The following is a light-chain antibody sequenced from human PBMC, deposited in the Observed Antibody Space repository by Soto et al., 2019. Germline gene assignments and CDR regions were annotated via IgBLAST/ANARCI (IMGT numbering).Light chain of an antibody. CDR3: QQTLT. Sequence: EIVLTQSPATLSLSPGERATLSCRASQSVSSYLAWYQQKPGQAPRLLIYDASNRATGIPARFSGSGSGTDFTLTISSLVPEDFAVYYCQQTLTCGGGTKVEIK. J-gene: IGKJ4*01. CDR2: DAS. CDR1: QSVSSY. V-gene: IGKV3-11*01.